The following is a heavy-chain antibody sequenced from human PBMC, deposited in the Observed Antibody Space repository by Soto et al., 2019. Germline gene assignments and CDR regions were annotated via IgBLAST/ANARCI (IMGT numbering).Heavy chain of an antibody. CDR3: ARIKDIAAADPFDY. J-gene: IGHJ4*02. D-gene: IGHD6-13*01. CDR2: IDWDDDK. Sequence: SGPMLVNPTQTLTLTCTFSGFSLSTSGMCVSWIRQPPGKALEWLALIDWDDDKYYSTSLKTRLTISKDTSKNQVVLTMTNMDPVDTATYYCARIKDIAAADPFDYWGQGTLVTVSS. V-gene: IGHV2-70*01. CDR1: GFSLSTSGMC.